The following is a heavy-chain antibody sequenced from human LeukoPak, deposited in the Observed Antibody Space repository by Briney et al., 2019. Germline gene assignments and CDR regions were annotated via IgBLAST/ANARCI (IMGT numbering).Heavy chain of an antibody. CDR1: RFTFSSYE. V-gene: IGHV3-48*03. Sequence: GGSLRLSCTASRFTFSSYEMNWVRQAPGKGLEWVSYISSSGSTIYYADSVKGRFTISRDNAKNSLYLQMNSLRAEDTAVYYCAELGITMIGGVWGKGTTVTISS. D-gene: IGHD3-10*02. CDR3: AELGITMIGGV. J-gene: IGHJ6*04. CDR2: ISSSGSTI.